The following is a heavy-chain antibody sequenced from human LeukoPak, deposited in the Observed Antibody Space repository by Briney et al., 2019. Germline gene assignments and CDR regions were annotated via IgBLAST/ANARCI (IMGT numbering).Heavy chain of an antibody. CDR2: INTNTGNP. J-gene: IGHJ4*02. D-gene: IGHD3-22*01. Sequence: GASVKVSCKASGYTFTSYAMNWVRQAPGQGLEWMGRINTNTGNPTYAQGFTGRFVFSLDTSVSTAYLQISSLKAEDTAVYYCARGRGYYDSSGYYYARYYFGYWGQGTLVTVSS. CDR1: GYTFTSYA. CDR3: ARGRGYYDSSGYYYARYYFGY. V-gene: IGHV7-4-1*02.